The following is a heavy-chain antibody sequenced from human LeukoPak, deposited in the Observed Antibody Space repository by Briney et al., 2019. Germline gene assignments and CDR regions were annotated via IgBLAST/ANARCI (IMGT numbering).Heavy chain of an antibody. CDR3: ARIRCGHSGSVCYNH. Sequence: PSETLSLTCGVFGVSINDYYWSWIRQSPGKGLGWIGEISHTEGTRYNPSLESRVTMPVGTSENQLSLKLIFVTAADTAVYYCARIRCGHSGSVCYNHWGLGTLVTVSS. D-gene: IGHD3-9*01. CDR2: ISHTEGT. CDR1: GVSINDYY. V-gene: IGHV4-34*01. J-gene: IGHJ1*01.